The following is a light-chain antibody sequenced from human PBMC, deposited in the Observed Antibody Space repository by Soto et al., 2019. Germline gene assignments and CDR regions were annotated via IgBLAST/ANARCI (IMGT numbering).Light chain of an antibody. V-gene: IGLV2-11*01. Sequence: QSALTQPRSVSGSPGQSVTISCTGTSSDVGGYNYVSWYQQHPGKAPKLMIYDVSKRPSGVPDRFSGSKSGNTASLTISGHAAEDEAYYYCWSYAGSYTYVFGTGTKLTVL. CDR2: DVS. J-gene: IGLJ1*01. CDR3: WSYAGSYTYV. CDR1: SSDVGGYNY.